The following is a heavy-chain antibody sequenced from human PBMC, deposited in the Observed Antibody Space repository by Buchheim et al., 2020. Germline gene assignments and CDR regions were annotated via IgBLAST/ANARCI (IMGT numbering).Heavy chain of an antibody. D-gene: IGHD2-15*01. CDR2: LWYDGSNK. Sequence: QVQLVESGGGVVQPGRSLRLSCAASGFTFSSYGMHWVRQAPGKGLEWVAVLWYDGSNKYYADSVKGRFTISRDNSKNTLYLQMNSLRAEDTAVYYCARAYCSGGSCHYYYYGMDVWGQGTT. CDR1: GFTFSSYG. CDR3: ARAYCSGGSCHYYYYGMDV. V-gene: IGHV3-33*01. J-gene: IGHJ6*02.